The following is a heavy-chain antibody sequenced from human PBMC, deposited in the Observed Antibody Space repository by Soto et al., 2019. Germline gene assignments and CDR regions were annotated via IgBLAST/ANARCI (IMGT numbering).Heavy chain of an antibody. D-gene: IGHD3-10*01. CDR1: GGSISSGDYY. J-gene: IGHJ6*02. CDR3: AREGYYGSGSYGMDV. CDR2: IYYSGST. Sequence: NPSETLSLTCTVSGGSISSGDYYWSWIRQPPGKGLEWIGYIYYSGSTYYNPSLKSRVTISVDTSKNQFSLKLSSVTAADTAVYYCAREGYYGSGSYGMDVWGQGTTVTVSS. V-gene: IGHV4-30-4*01.